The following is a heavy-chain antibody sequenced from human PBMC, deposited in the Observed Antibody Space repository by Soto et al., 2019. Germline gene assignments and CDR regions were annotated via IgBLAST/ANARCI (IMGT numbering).Heavy chain of an antibody. D-gene: IGHD5-18*01. CDR2: INAGNGNT. Sequence: ASVKVSCKASGYIFTSYIMHWVRQAPGQRLEWMGWINAGNGNTKYSQKFQGRVTITRDTSASTAYMELSSLRSEDTAVYHCARDSGYVDTAMLLGAFKHWGQGTLVTVSS. V-gene: IGHV1-3*01. J-gene: IGHJ1*01. CDR3: ARDSGYVDTAMLLGAFKH. CDR1: GYIFTSYI.